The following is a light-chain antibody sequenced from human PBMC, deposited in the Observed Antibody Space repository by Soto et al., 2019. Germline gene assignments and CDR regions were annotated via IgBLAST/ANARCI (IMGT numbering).Light chain of an antibody. Sequence: EIVMTQSPAPLSVSPGDRATLSCRASQVFGSSLAWYQQKPGQAPRLLIYDASTRATGIPARFSGSGSGTEFSLTISSLQSEDFAVYYCQQYNDWPLTFGQGTKVDIK. V-gene: IGKV3-15*01. J-gene: IGKJ1*01. CDR3: QQYNDWPLT. CDR1: QVFGSS. CDR2: DAS.